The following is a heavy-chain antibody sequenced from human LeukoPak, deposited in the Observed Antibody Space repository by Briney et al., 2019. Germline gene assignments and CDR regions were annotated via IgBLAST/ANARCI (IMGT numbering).Heavy chain of an antibody. Sequence: ASVKVSCKASGYTFTGYYMHWVRQALGQGLEWMGIIYPGDSDTRYSPSFQGQVTISADKSISTAYLQWSSLKASDTAMYYCARLGPDCSGGSCYSRLNAFDIWGQGTMVTVSS. D-gene: IGHD2-15*01. CDR2: IYPGDSDT. V-gene: IGHV5-51*01. CDR3: ARLGPDCSGGSCYSRLNAFDI. J-gene: IGHJ3*02. CDR1: GYTFTGYY.